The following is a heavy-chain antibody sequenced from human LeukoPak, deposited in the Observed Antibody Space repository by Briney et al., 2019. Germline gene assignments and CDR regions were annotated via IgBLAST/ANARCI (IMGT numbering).Heavy chain of an antibody. V-gene: IGHV3-21*01. CDR2: ISSSSSYI. D-gene: IGHD6-13*01. Sequence: GGSLRLSCAASGFTFSSYSMNWVRQAPGEGLEWVSSISSSSSYIYYADSVKGRFTISRDNAKNSLYLQMNSLRAEDTAVYYCAREAAAGNWFDPWGQGTLVTVSS. CDR3: AREAAAGNWFDP. J-gene: IGHJ5*02. CDR1: GFTFSSYS.